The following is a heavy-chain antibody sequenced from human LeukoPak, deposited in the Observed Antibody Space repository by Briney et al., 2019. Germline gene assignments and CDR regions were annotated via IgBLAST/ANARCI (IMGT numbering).Heavy chain of an antibody. J-gene: IGHJ6*03. V-gene: IGHV1-18*01. Sequence: GASVKVSCKASGYTFTSYGISWVRQAPGQGLEWMGWISAYNGNTNYAQKLQGRVTMTTDTSTSTAYMELRSLRSDDTAVYYCARGSGDRSSGWYVGSGYYYYMDVWGKGTTVTISS. CDR2: ISAYNGNT. CDR3: ARGSGDRSSGWYVGSGYYYYMDV. D-gene: IGHD6-19*01. CDR1: GYTFTSYG.